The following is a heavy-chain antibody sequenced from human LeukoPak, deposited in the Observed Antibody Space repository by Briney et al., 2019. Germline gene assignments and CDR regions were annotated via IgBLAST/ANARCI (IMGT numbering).Heavy chain of an antibody. CDR2: INSGGSST. D-gene: IGHD6-13*01. Sequence: PGGSLRLSCAASGFTFSRYYMHWVRQAPGKGLVWVSRINSGGSSTTYADSVKGRFTISRDNAKNTLYLQMNSLKVEDTAVYYCTRVFVGDKYSSSGYWGQGTLVPVSS. CDR3: TRVFVGDKYSSSGY. J-gene: IGHJ4*02. V-gene: IGHV3-74*01. CDR1: GFTFSRYY.